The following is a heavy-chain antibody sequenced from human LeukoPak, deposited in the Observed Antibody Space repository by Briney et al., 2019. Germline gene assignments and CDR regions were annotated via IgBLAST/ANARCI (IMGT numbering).Heavy chain of an antibody. D-gene: IGHD3-22*01. V-gene: IGHV1-69*04. J-gene: IGHJ4*02. CDR2: IIPIFGIA. CDR3: AREAVDSSGSESDY. Sequence: GASVKVSCKASGGTFSSYAISWVRQAPGQGLEWMGRIIPIFGIANYAQKFQGRVTITADKSTSTAYMELSSLRSEDTAVYYWAREAVDSSGSESDYWGQGTLVTVSS. CDR1: GGTFSSYA.